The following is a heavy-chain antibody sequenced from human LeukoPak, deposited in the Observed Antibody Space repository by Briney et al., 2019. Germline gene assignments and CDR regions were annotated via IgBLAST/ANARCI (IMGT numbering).Heavy chain of an antibody. Sequence: SETLSLTCTVSGGSISSGGYYWSWIRQHPGKGLEWIGYIYYSGSTYYNPSLKSRVTISVDTSKNQFSLKLSSVTAADTAVYYCARDGQGSGYYYSYWGQGTLVTVSS. J-gene: IGHJ4*02. D-gene: IGHD3-22*01. V-gene: IGHV4-31*03. CDR3: ARDGQGSGYYYSY. CDR2: IYYSGST. CDR1: GGSISSGGYY.